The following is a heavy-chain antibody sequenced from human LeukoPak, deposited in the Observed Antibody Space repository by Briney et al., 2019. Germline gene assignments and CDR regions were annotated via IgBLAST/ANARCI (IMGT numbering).Heavy chain of an antibody. CDR2: ISSSGSTI. D-gene: IGHD2-15*01. V-gene: IGHV3-11*01. CDR3: AREVVAASVFYYYYYGMGV. CDR1: GFTFSDYY. Sequence: GGSLRLSCAASGFTFSDYYMSWIRQAPGKGLEWVSYISSSGSTIYYADSVKGRFTISRDNAKNSLYLQMNSLRAEDTAVYYCAREVVAASVFYYYYYGMGVWGQGTTVTVSS. J-gene: IGHJ6*02.